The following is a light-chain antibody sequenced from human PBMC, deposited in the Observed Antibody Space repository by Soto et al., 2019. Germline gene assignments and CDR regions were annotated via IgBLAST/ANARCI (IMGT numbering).Light chain of an antibody. CDR2: GAF. J-gene: IGKJ1*01. CDR3: QQYGSAVSWT. V-gene: IGKV3-20*01. CDR1: QSVSSNY. Sequence: LTQSPGTLSLSPGERATLSCRTSQSVSSNYLAWYQQKLGQAPRLLIYGAFSRATGIPDRFSGSGSGTDFTLTISRLEPEDVAVYYCQQYGSAVSWTFGQGTKVENK.